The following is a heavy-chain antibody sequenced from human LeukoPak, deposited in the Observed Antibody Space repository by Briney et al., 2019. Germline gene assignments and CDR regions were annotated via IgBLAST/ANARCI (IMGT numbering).Heavy chain of an antibody. Sequence: SETLSLTCTVSGGSISSGDYYWSWIRQPPGKGLAWIGYIYYSGSTNYNPSLKSRVTISVDTSKNQFSLKLSSVTAADTAVYYCARARGNGNWFDPWGQGTLVTVSS. V-gene: IGHV4-61*08. CDR1: GGSISSGDYY. J-gene: IGHJ5*02. D-gene: IGHD4-23*01. CDR3: ARARGNGNWFDP. CDR2: IYYSGST.